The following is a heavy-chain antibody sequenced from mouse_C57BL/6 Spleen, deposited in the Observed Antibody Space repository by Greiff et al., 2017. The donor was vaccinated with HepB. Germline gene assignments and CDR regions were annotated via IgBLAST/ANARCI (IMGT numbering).Heavy chain of an antibody. Sequence: QVHVQQSGPELVKPGASVKISCKASGYALSSSWMNWVKQRPGKGLEWTGRIYPGAGDTNYNGKVKGKATLTADNSSSTAYMQLSSLTSEDSAVYFCAMTPLAYGGQGALVTESA. CDR3: AMTPLAY. V-gene: IGHV1-82*01. CDR2: IYPGAGDT. J-gene: IGHJ3*01. CDR1: GYALSSSW.